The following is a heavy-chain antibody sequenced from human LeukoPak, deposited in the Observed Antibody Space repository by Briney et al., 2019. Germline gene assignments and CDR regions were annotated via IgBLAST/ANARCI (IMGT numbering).Heavy chain of an antibody. D-gene: IGHD3-22*01. CDR3: VRDWGYDSSGYWQKYFDT. CDR1: GFNFDDYG. Sequence: PGGSLRLSCAASGFNFDDYGMSWVRQAPGKGLEWVSGSNWNGGNTGYADSVKGRFTISRDNAKNSLYLQMNSLRAEDTAVYYCVRDWGYDSSGYWQKYFDTWGQGFLVTVSS. V-gene: IGHV3-20*04. CDR2: SNWNGGNT. J-gene: IGHJ4*02.